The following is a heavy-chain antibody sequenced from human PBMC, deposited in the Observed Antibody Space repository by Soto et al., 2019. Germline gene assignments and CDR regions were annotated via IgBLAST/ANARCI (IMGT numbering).Heavy chain of an antibody. CDR3: ARLFSSGWYGSFDAFDI. J-gene: IGHJ3*02. D-gene: IGHD6-19*01. CDR2: IIPIFGTA. V-gene: IGHV1-69*01. Sequence: QVQLVQSGAEVKKPGSSVKVSCKASGGTFSSYAIIWVRQAPGQGLEWMGGIIPIFGTANYAQKFQGRVTITADESTSTAYMELSSLRSEDTAVYYCARLFSSGWYGSFDAFDIWGQGTMVTVSS. CDR1: GGTFSSYA.